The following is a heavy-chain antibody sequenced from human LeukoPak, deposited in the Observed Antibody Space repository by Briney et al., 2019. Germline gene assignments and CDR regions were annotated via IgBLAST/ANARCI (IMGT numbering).Heavy chain of an antibody. CDR1: GGSISSSSYY. D-gene: IGHD1-26*01. CDR3: ARYSSGEWELQEYFQH. Sequence: SETLSLTCTVSGGSISSSSYYWGWIRQPPGKGLEWIGSIYYSGSTYYNPSLKSRVTISVDTSKNQFSLKLSSVTAADTAVYYCARYSSGEWELQEYFQHWGQGTLVTVSS. CDR2: IYYSGST. V-gene: IGHV4-39*07. J-gene: IGHJ1*01.